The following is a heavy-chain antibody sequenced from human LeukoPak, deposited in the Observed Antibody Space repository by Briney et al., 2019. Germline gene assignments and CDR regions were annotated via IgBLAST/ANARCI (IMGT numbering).Heavy chain of an antibody. J-gene: IGHJ5*02. CDR3: ARDNSVGDNAWWFDP. CDR1: GYTFTIYY. CDR2: INPTGGST. V-gene: IGHV1-46*01. D-gene: IGHD1-26*01. Sequence: ASVTVSFTASGYTFTIYYMHWVRQAPGQGLEWLGLINPTGGSTGYSQKFQGRVTMTRDMSTSTDYMELSSLRSEDTAIYYCARDNSVGDNAWWFDPWGQGTLVTVSS.